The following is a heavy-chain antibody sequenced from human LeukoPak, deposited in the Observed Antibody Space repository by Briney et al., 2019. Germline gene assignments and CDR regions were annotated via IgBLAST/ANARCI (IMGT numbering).Heavy chain of an antibody. CDR1: GGSIISHY. CDR2: IYYSGST. V-gene: IGHV4-59*11. D-gene: IGHD5-24*01. CDR3: ARVAGRWLPARYFDY. J-gene: IGHJ4*02. Sequence: PSETLSLTCTVSGGSIISHYWSWIRQPPGKGLECIGYIYYSGSTNYNPSLKSRVTISVDTSKNQFSLKLSSVTAADTAVYYCARVAGRWLPARYFDYWGQGTLVTVSS.